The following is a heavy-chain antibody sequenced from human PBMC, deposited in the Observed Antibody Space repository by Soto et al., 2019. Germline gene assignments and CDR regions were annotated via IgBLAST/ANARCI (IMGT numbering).Heavy chain of an antibody. CDR2: IYYSGST. CDR1: GGSISSYY. Sequence: PSETLSLTCTVSGGSISSYYWSWIRQPPGKGLKWIGYIYYSGSTNYNPSLKCRVTISVDTSKNQFSLKLSSVTAADTAVYYCAFAPSPLYSAICYYFDCWGQETLFTVSS. CDR3: AFAPSPLYSAICYYFDC. D-gene: IGHD6-13*01. V-gene: IGHV4-59*01. J-gene: IGHJ4*02.